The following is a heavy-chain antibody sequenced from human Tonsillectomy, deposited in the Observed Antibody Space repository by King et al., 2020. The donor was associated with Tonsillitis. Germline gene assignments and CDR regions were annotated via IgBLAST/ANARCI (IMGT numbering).Heavy chain of an antibody. D-gene: IGHD5/OR15-5a*01. CDR3: ATEGDMSTVFDP. J-gene: IGHJ5*02. V-gene: IGHV1-58*01. CDR2: IVVGSGTT. CDR1: GLTFSTSA. Sequence: QLVQSGPEVRKPGTSVKVSCKASGLTFSTSAVQWVRQARGQRLEWIGWIVVGSGTTNYAQKFQERVTITRDMSTRTVYMELSSLRSEDTAVYYCATEGDMSTVFDPWGQGTLVTVSS.